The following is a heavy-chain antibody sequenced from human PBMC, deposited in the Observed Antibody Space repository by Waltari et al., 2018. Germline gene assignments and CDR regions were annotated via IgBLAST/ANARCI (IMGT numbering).Heavy chain of an antibody. V-gene: IGHV1-2*06. CDR2: INPNSGGT. CDR3: ARGYFDWLLLEPYFDY. Sequence: QVQLVQSGAEVKKPGASVKVSCQASGYTFTGYYMHWVRQAPGQGLEWMGRINPNSGGTNYAQKFQGRVTMTRDTSISTAYMELSRLRSDDTAVYYCARGYFDWLLLEPYFDYWGQGTLVTVSS. J-gene: IGHJ4*02. D-gene: IGHD3-9*01. CDR1: GYTFTGYY.